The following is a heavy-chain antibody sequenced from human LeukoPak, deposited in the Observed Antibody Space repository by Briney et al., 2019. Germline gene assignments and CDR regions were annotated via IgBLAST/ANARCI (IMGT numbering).Heavy chain of an antibody. D-gene: IGHD6-6*01. CDR3: ATKAIAARNNSYYYMDV. CDR1: GYTFTSYG. J-gene: IGHJ6*03. CDR2: ISAYNGNT. V-gene: IGHV1-18*01. Sequence: ASVKVSCKASGYTFTSYGISWVRQAPGQGLEWMGWISAYNGNTNYAQKLQGGVTMSTDTSTSTAYMELRSLRSDDTAVYYCATKAIAARNNSYYYMDVWGKGATVTVSS.